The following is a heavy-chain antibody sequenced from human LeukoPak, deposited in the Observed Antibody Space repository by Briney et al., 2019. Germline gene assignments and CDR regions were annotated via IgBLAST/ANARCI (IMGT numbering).Heavy chain of an antibody. D-gene: IGHD3-22*01. Sequence: GGSLRLSCAASGFTLSGSAMHWVRQASRKGLEWVGRIRSKANSYATAYAASVKGRFTISRDDSKNTAYLQMNSLKTEDTAVYYCTRHNYYDSSGLRLFDYWGQGTLVTVSS. CDR1: GFTLSGSA. V-gene: IGHV3-73*01. CDR3: TRHNYYDSSGLRLFDY. J-gene: IGHJ4*02. CDR2: IRSKANSYAT.